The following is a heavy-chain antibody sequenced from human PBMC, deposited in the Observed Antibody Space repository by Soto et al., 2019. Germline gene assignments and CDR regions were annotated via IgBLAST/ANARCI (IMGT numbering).Heavy chain of an antibody. CDR3: ARPAMVAPPDPFQI. CDR1: GDSIRSSGFY. V-gene: IGHV4-39*01. Sequence: SETLSLTCAVSGDSIRSSGFYWGWIRQTPGKGLEWIGSVYYSGSTYKNPALKSRVLMSVDTSKNQFSLRLSSVTATDTALYYCARPAMVAPPDPFQIWSQGTMVTVSS. CDR2: VYYSGST. D-gene: IGHD2-15*01. J-gene: IGHJ3*02.